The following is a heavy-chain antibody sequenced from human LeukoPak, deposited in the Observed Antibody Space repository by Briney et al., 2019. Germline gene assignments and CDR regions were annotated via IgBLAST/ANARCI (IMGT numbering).Heavy chain of an antibody. J-gene: IGHJ2*01. V-gene: IGHV3-21*01. CDR1: GFTFSTYS. D-gene: IGHD2-15*01. CDR3: AGGQGWHFDL. CDR2: ISSDGKYI. Sequence: GGSLRLSCAASGFTFSTYSMNWVRQAPGKGLEWVSAISSDGKYIYYADSVKGRFTVSRDNAKNSLYLQMNSLRAEDTAVYYCAGGQGWHFDLWGRGTLITVSS.